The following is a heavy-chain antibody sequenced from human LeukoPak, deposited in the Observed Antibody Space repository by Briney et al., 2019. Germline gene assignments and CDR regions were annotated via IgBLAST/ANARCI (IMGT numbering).Heavy chain of an antibody. CDR2: ISERGDSS. CDR3: AKDPEF. CDR1: GFTFSSQA. D-gene: IGHD3-10*01. V-gene: IGHV3-23*01. Sequence: GGSLRLSCAASGFTFSSQAMSWVRQAPGKGLEWISGISERGDSSFHTDSVKGRFTISRDNSKNTLYLQMDSLRVEDTAVYYCAKDPEFWGQGTLVTVSS. J-gene: IGHJ4*02.